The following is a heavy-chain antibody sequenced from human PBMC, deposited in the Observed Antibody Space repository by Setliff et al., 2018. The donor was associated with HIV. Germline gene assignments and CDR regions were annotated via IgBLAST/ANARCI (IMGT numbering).Heavy chain of an antibody. D-gene: IGHD2-2*01. CDR2: LWYDGSNK. CDR3: AKGPLGYCSTSSCYGRFDY. Sequence: GGSLRLSCAASGFTFSGNPMHWVRQPPGRGLEWVAGLWYDGSNKHYPDTVKGRFTISRDNSKNTLYLQMNSLRVEDTAVHYCAKGPLGYCSTSSCYGRFDYWGQGTLVTVSS. V-gene: IGHV3-30*02. J-gene: IGHJ4*02. CDR1: GFTFSGNP.